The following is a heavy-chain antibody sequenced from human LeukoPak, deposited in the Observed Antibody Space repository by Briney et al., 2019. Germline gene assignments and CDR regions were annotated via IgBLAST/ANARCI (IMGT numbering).Heavy chain of an antibody. Sequence: QTGGSLRLSCAASGFTFSSYSMNWVRQAPGKGLEWVSYISFTSSTIYYADSVEGRFTISRDNAKNSLYLQMNSLRAEDTAVYYCARHDYGDFHYWGQGTLVTVSS. D-gene: IGHD4-17*01. CDR1: GFTFSSYS. CDR3: ARHDYGDFHY. CDR2: ISFTSSTI. J-gene: IGHJ4*02. V-gene: IGHV3-48*04.